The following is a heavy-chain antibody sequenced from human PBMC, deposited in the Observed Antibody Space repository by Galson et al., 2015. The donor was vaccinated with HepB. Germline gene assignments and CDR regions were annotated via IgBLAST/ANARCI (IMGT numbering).Heavy chain of an antibody. CDR1: GVTFSNFA. CDR3: ARPSMDHEGPYCFDY. CDR2: IIPMFGVL. V-gene: IGHV1-69*13. D-gene: IGHD2-2*01. J-gene: IGHJ4*02. Sequence: SVKVSCKASGVTFSNFAISWVRQAPGQGLEWMGSIIPMFGVLHLARKFQGRVTMTADASTNTAYMELSSLRSEDTAVYFCARPSMDHEGPYCFDYWGQGTPVTVSS.